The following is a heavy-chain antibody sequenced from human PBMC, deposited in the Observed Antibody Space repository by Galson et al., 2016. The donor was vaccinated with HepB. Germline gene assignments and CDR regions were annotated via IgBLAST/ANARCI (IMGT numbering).Heavy chain of an antibody. Sequence: SVKVSCKASGYTFSNYGISWVRQATGQGLEWMGWMNPNSGNTGYAQKFQGRVTMTRDTSISTAYMELSSLRSEDTAMYYCARVEYSSLSGANRFDYWGQGTLVTVSS. CDR1: GYTFSNYG. CDR3: ARVEYSSLSGANRFDY. V-gene: IGHV1-8*02. CDR2: MNPNSGNT. J-gene: IGHJ4*02. D-gene: IGHD6-6*01.